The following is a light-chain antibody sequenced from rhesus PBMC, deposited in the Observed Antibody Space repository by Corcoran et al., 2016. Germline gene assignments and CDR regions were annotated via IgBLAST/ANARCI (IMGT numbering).Light chain of an antibody. V-gene: IGKV1-33*02. CDR1: QAITNA. Sequence: DIQMTQSPSSLSASVGDTVTITCRASQAITNAFAWYQQKPGENPKLLIYEASSLHSGVSSRLSGSGSGIDFTLTISSLQSEDFATYYCQHYYSAPWTFGQGTKVEIK. CDR2: EAS. J-gene: IGKJ1*01. CDR3: QHYYSAPWT.